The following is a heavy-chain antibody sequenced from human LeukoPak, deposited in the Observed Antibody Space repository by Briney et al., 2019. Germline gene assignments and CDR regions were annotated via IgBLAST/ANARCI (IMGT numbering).Heavy chain of an antibody. Sequence: PSETLSLTCTVSGGSVSSNFWSWLRQPPGKGLECLGYIDDGGSTKCNPSLKSRVTISLDTSKNQFSLRMTSVTAADTAIYYCARDRAYSISGRYAFGLWGQRTMVTVSS. J-gene: IGHJ3*01. CDR3: ARDRAYSISGRYAFGL. CDR2: IDDGGST. CDR1: GGSVSSNF. V-gene: IGHV4-59*02. D-gene: IGHD6-6*01.